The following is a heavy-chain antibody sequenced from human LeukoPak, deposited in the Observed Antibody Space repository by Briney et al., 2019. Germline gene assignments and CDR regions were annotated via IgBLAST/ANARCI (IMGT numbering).Heavy chain of an antibody. CDR3: ASGGDCYYY. Sequence: GSLRLSCAASGFTFSSYAMHWVRQAPGKGLEWVAVISYDGNNKYYADSVKGRFTISRDNSKNTLYLQMNSLRAEDTAVYYCASGGDCYYYWGQGTLVTVSS. D-gene: IGHD2-21*02. J-gene: IGHJ4*02. V-gene: IGHV3-30-3*01. CDR1: GFTFSSYA. CDR2: ISYDGNNK.